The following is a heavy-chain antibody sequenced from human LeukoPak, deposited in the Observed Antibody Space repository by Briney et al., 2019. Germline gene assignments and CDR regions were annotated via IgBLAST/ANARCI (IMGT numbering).Heavy chain of an antibody. D-gene: IGHD3-9*01. Sequence: GGSLRLSCAASGFTFSRNAMAWVRQAPGKGLEWVAGIGSDDNTHYAESVRSRVTISSDNAKSSLLLQSNSLKPEDTAFYYCARDLRHNDILTGYPSFYFDSWGQGTLVTVSS. CDR2: IGSDDNT. J-gene: IGHJ4*02. CDR1: GFTFSRNA. V-gene: IGHV3-23*01. CDR3: ARDLRHNDILTGYPSFYFDS.